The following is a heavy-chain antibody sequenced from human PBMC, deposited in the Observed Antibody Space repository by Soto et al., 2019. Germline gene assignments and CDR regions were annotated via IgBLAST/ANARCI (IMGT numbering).Heavy chain of an antibody. CDR3: GRDGALGDTAVVDS. Sequence: QVQLVESGGGVVQPGKSLRLSCAASGFTFSTYGMHWVRQAPGKGLEWVAVIWYDGSNKYHGDSLKGRFTISRDNSKNTLYLQTNIRRAEGTAVYYCGRDGALGDTAVVDSWGQGTLVTVSS. D-gene: IGHD5-18*01. J-gene: IGHJ4*02. CDR2: IWYDGSNK. V-gene: IGHV3-33*01. CDR1: GFTFSTYG.